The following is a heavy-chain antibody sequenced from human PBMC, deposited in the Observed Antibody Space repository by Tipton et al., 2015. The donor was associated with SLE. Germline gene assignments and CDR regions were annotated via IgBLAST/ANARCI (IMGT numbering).Heavy chain of an antibody. V-gene: IGHV4-39*07. J-gene: IGHJ3*02. CDR1: GVSIRSSHYY. CDR3: ARDDLGGDAFDI. Sequence: TLSLTCSVSGVSIRSSHYYWVWIRQIPGKGLEWIGGIFFTGRTYYTPSLDSRVAVSLDTSKNQFSLKLSSVTAADTAVYYCARDDLGGDAFDIWGQGTMVTVSS. CDR2: IFFTGRT. D-gene: IGHD3-16*01.